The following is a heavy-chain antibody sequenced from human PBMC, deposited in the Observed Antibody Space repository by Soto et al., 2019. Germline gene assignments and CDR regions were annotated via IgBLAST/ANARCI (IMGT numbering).Heavy chain of an antibody. Sequence: EVQLVESGGGLVKPGGSLRLSCAASGFTFSSYSMNWVRQAPGKGLEWVSSISSSSSYIYYADSVKGRFTIPRDNAKKSLDLQMNSLTAKDTAGYYCARDAPPPAIVATSSNFDYWGQGTLVTVSS. CDR1: GFTFSSYS. CDR2: ISSSSSYI. V-gene: IGHV3-21*01. CDR3: ARDAPPPAIVATSSNFDY. J-gene: IGHJ4*02. D-gene: IGHD5-12*01.